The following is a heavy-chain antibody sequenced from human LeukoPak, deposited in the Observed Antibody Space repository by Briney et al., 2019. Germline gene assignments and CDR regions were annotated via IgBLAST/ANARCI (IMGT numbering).Heavy chain of an antibody. V-gene: IGHV3-30*03. CDR3: ARGAVHFDY. D-gene: IGHD3-10*02. Sequence: GGSLRLSCAASGFTFRSYDMHWVRQAPGKGLQWVAVISYDGSNKYHTDSVEGRFTISRDNAKSSLYLQMNSLRAEDTAVYYCARGAVHFDYWGQGTLVTVSS. CDR1: GFTFRSYD. J-gene: IGHJ4*02. CDR2: ISYDGSNK.